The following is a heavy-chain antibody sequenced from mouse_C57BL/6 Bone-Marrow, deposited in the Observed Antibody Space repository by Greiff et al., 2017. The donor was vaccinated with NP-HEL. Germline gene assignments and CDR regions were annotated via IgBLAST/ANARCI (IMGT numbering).Heavy chain of an antibody. D-gene: IGHD6-1*01. Sequence: EVHLVESGGDLVKPGGSLKLSCAASGFNFSSYDMSWVRQTPEKRLEWVATISDGGSYTYYPANVQGRFTISRDTAKNNLYLQMSHLKSEDTAMYYCARDSPGGRDCWGQGTTLTVAS. CDR3: ARDSPGGRDC. CDR1: GFNFSSYD. CDR2: ISDGGSYT. V-gene: IGHV5-4*01. J-gene: IGHJ2*01.